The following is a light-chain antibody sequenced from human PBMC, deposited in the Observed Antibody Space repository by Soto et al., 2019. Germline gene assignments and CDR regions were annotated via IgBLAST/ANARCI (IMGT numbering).Light chain of an antibody. CDR1: SNDVGDYND. V-gene: IGLV2-8*01. J-gene: IGLJ1*01. CDR2: EVS. CDR3: SSYAGSSTLYV. Sequence: QSVLTQPPSASGSPGQSVTISCTGTSNDVGDYNDVSWYQQHPGKAPKLMIYEVSKRPSGVPGRFSGSKSGNTDSLHVSGLQAEDEADYYCSSYAGSSTLYVFGTRTKVTVL.